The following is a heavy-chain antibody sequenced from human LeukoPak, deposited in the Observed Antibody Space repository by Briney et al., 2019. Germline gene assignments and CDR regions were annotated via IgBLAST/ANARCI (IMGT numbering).Heavy chain of an antibody. D-gene: IGHD6-19*01. CDR3: AKARRIAVAGHTGADY. J-gene: IGHJ4*02. Sequence: GRSLRLSCAASGFTFSSYGMHWVRQAPGKGLEWVAVISYDGSNKYYADSVKGRFTISRDNSKNTLYLQMNSLRAKDTAVYYCAKARRIAVAGHTGADYWGQGTLVTVSS. CDR2: ISYDGSNK. V-gene: IGHV3-30*18. CDR1: GFTFSSYG.